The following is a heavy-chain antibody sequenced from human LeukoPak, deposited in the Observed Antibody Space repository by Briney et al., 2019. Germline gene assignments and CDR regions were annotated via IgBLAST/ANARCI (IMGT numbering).Heavy chain of an antibody. D-gene: IGHD6-6*01. Sequence: NPSETLSLTCTVSGGSISSGDYYWRWIRQPPGKGPEWIEYIYYSGSTYYNPSLKSRVTISVDTSKNLFSLKLSSVTAADTAVYYCARVGIAARPRERFDPWGQGTLVTVSS. J-gene: IGHJ5*02. CDR2: IYYSGST. V-gene: IGHV4-30-4*08. CDR1: GGSISSGDYY. CDR3: ARVGIAARPRERFDP.